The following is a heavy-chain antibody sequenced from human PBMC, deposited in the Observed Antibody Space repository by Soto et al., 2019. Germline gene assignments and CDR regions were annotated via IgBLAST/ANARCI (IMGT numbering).Heavy chain of an antibody. V-gene: IGHV3-23*01. J-gene: IGHJ6*02. CDR1: GFTFSSYA. CDR2: ISGSGGST. D-gene: IGHD6-13*01. CDR3: AKLLAAAGYYYYGIDV. Sequence: GSLRLSCAASGFTFSSYAMSWVRQAPGKGLEWVSAISGSGGSTYYADSVKGRFTISRDNSKNTLYLQMNSLRAEDTAVYYCAKLLAAAGYYYYGIDVRAQRTTVTGSS.